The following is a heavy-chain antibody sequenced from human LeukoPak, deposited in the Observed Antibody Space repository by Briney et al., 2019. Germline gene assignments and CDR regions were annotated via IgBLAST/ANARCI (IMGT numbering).Heavy chain of an antibody. CDR1: GYSFSGYY. CDR2: INPKRGGT. D-gene: IGHD3-10*01. V-gene: IGHV1-2*02. J-gene: IGHJ3*02. Sequence: ASVKVSCKASGYSFSGYYMHWVRQTPGQGLEWMGWINPKRGGTNYAQKFQGRVTMTRDTSISTAYMELSRLRSDDTAVYYCARNIWFGESSDAFDIWGQGTMVTVSS. CDR3: ARNIWFGESSDAFDI.